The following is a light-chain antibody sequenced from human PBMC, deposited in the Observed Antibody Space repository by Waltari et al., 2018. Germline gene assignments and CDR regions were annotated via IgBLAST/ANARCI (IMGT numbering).Light chain of an antibody. J-gene: IGLJ2*01. V-gene: IGLV3-21*03. CDR2: YGS. Sequence: SYVLTQPHSVSVAPGKTARFNCGGHNIRSKSVHWYQQKPGQAPVLVVYYGSDRPSGIPERFAGSNSGNTATLTSSRVEAGDEADYYCQVWDSSSDPSVVFGGGTKLTVL. CDR3: QVWDSSSDPSVV. CDR1: NIRSKS.